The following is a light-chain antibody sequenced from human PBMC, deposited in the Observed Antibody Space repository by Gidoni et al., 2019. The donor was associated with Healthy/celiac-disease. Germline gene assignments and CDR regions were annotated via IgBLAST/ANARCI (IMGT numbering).Light chain of an antibody. J-gene: IGKJ5*01. CDR1: QGVSSY. Sequence: IVLTQSPATLSLSPGERATLSCRASQGVSSYLAWYQQKPGQAPRLLIYDASNRATGIPARFSGSGPGTDITLTISSLEPEDFAVYYCQQRSNCLITFXXXTRXEIK. CDR3: QQRSNCLIT. V-gene: IGKV3D-11*01. CDR2: DAS.